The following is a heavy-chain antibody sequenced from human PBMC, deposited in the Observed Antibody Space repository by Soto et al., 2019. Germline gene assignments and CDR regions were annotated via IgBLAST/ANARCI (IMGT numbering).Heavy chain of an antibody. V-gene: IGHV4-39*01. CDR1: GGSISSSSYY. CDR2: IYYSGST. Sequence: NPSETLSLTCTVSGGSISSSSYYWGWIRQPPGKGLEWIGSIYYSGSTYYNPSLKSRVTISVDTSKNQFSLKLSSVTAADTAVYYCARHINSVLIDYWGQGTLVTVSS. D-gene: IGHD1-1*01. CDR3: ARHINSVLIDY. J-gene: IGHJ4*02.